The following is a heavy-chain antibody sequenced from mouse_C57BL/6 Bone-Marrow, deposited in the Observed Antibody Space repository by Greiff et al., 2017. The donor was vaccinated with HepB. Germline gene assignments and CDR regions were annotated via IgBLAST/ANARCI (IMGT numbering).Heavy chain of an antibody. CDR1: GYTFTDYY. V-gene: IGHV1-26*01. Sequence: EVQLQQSGPELVKPGASVKISCKASGYTFTDYYMNWVKQSHGKSLEWIRDINPNNGGTSYNQKFKGKATLTVDKSSSTAYMELRSLTSEDSAVYYCARRNGYDEAYWGQGTLVTVSA. D-gene: IGHD2-2*01. CDR2: INPNNGGT. J-gene: IGHJ3*01. CDR3: ARRNGYDEAY.